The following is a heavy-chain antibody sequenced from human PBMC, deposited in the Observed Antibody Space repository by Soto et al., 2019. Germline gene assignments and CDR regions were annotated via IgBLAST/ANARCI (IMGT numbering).Heavy chain of an antibody. J-gene: IGHJ6*02. D-gene: IGHD3-3*01. CDR2: ISYDGSNK. V-gene: IGHV3-30-3*01. CDR3: ARDTLITIFGVVIPYGMDV. CDR1: GFTFSSYA. Sequence: PGGSLRLSCAASGFTFSSYAMHWVRQAPGKGLGWVAVISYDGSNKYYADSVKGRFTISRDNSKNTLYLQMNSLRAEDTAVYYCARDTLITIFGVVIPYGMDVWGQGTTVTVSS.